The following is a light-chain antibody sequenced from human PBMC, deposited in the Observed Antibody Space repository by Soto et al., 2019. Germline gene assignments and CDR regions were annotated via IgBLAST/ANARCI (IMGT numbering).Light chain of an antibody. V-gene: IGLV2-14*01. J-gene: IGLJ1*01. CDR3: SSYTSSSIPYV. CDR1: SSDVGGYNY. Sequence: QSALAQPACVSGTTGQSITISCTGTSSDVGGYNYVSWYQQHPGKAPKLMIYEVSNRPSGVSNRFSGSKSGNTASLTISGLQAEDEADYYCSSYTSSSIPYVFGTGTKVTVL. CDR2: EVS.